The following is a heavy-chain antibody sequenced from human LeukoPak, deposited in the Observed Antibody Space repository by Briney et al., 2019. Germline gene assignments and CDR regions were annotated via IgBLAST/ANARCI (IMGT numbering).Heavy chain of an antibody. CDR2: IYYSGST. Sequence: PSETLSLTCTVSGGSVSSGSYYWSWIRQPPGKGLEWIGYIYYSGSTNYNPSLKSRVTISVDTSKNQFSLKLSSVTAADTAVYYCARDLTWYYDFWSGYYPMLRDYYYGMDVWGQGTTVTVSS. V-gene: IGHV4-61*01. J-gene: IGHJ6*02. D-gene: IGHD3-3*01. CDR1: GGSVSSGSYY. CDR3: ARDLTWYYDFWSGYYPMLRDYYYGMDV.